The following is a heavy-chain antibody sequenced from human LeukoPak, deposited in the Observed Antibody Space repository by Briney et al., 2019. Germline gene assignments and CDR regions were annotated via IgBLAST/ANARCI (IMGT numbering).Heavy chain of an antibody. V-gene: IGHV3-23*01. Sequence: PGGSLRLSCAASGFSFGNYAMSWVRQAPGKGLEWVSAISGSGGSTYYADSVKGRFTISRDNSKNTLYLQMNSLRAEDTAVYYCAKFFSSGVAGIDYWGQGTLVTVSS. D-gene: IGHD6-19*01. CDR1: GFSFGNYA. CDR3: AKFFSSGVAGIDY. CDR2: ISGSGGST. J-gene: IGHJ4*02.